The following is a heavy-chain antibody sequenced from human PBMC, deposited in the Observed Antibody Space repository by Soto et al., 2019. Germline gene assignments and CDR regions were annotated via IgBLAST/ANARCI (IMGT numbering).Heavy chain of an antibody. CDR1: GFTFSSYA. V-gene: IGHV3-23*01. D-gene: IGHD6-19*01. CDR3: AKVEEVQWLVFSHIDY. CDR2: ISGSGGST. Sequence: GGSLRLSCAASGFTFSSYAMSWVRQAPGKGLEWVSAISGSGGSTYYADSVKGRFTISRDNSKNTLYLQMNSLRAEDKAVYYCAKVEEVQWLVFSHIDYWGQGTLVTVSS. J-gene: IGHJ4*02.